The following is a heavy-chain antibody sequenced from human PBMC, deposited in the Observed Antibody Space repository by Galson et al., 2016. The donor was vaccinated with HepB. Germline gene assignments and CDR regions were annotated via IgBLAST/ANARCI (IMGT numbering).Heavy chain of an antibody. D-gene: IGHD2/OR15-2a*01. CDR1: GFSLSTSGVG. CDR3: VHFPRPSTVGHGTFDY. Sequence: PALVKPTQTLTLTCSFSGFSLSTSGVGVGWIRQTPRKALEWLALLYWDDDKRYSPSLKSRLSITKDTSIDTVVLTMTNMDPVDTATYYCVHFPRPSTVGHGTFDYWGQGTLVTVSS. V-gene: IGHV2-5*02. CDR2: LYWDDDK. J-gene: IGHJ4*02.